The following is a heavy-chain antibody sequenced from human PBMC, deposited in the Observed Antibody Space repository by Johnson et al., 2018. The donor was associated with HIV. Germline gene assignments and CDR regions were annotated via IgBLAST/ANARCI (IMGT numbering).Heavy chain of an antibody. CDR2: IIGSGGST. CDR1: GFTFSSYA. CDR3: AKDAYCSGGRCYGFGAFDI. D-gene: IGHD2-15*01. J-gene: IGHJ3*02. Sequence: VQLLESGGGLVQPGGSLRLSCAASGFTFSSYAMSWVRQAPGKGLEWVSTIIGSGGSTFYAESVKGRFSISRDNSKNTLYLQMNRLRAEDTAVFYCAKDAYCSGGRCYGFGAFDIWGQGTMVTVSS. V-gene: IGHV3-23*01.